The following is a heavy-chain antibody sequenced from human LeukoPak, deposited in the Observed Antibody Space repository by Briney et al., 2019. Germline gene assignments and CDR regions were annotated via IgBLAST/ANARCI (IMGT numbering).Heavy chain of an antibody. J-gene: IGHJ4*02. CDR2: IYYSGST. Sequence: PSETLSLTCTVSGGSISSSSYYWGWLRQPPGRGLEGLGYIYYSGSTNYNPSLKSRVTISVDTSKNQFSLKLSSVTAADTAVYYCARDHYYGSSGYYALDYWGQGTLVTVSS. V-gene: IGHV4-61*01. CDR1: GGSISSSSYY. CDR3: ARDHYYGSSGYYALDY. D-gene: IGHD3-22*01.